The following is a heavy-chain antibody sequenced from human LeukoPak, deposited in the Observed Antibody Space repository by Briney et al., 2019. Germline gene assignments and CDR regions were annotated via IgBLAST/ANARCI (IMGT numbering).Heavy chain of an antibody. V-gene: IGHV3-48*01. CDR3: ARDQGGPTAY. Sequence: PSETLSLTCTVSGYSISSGYYWGWVRQAPGKGLEWISYISSLSGTINYADSVKGRFTISRDNSKNSLYLQMNSLRAEDTAVYYCARDQGGPTAYWGQGTLVTVSS. J-gene: IGHJ4*02. CDR2: ISSLSGTI. CDR1: GYSISSGYY. D-gene: IGHD1-26*01.